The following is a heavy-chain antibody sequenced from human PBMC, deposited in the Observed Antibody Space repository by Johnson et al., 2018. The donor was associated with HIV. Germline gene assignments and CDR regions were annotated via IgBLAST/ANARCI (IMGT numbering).Heavy chain of an antibody. Sequence: VQLVESGGGVVQPGRSLRLSCAASGFTFSSYWMSWVRQAPGKGLEWVANIKQDGSEKYYVDSVKGRFTISRDNAKNSLYLQMNSLRAEDTAVYYCARDMMGNSDDAFDIWGQGTMVIVSS. CDR3: ARDMMGNSDDAFDI. D-gene: IGHD3-16*01. J-gene: IGHJ3*02. CDR1: GFTFSSYW. V-gene: IGHV3-7*01. CDR2: IKQDGSEK.